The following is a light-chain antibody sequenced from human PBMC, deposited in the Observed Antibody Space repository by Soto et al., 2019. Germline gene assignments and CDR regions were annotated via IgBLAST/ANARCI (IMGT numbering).Light chain of an antibody. CDR3: RHYNTYSGT. V-gene: IGKV1-5*03. J-gene: IGKJ3*01. CDR1: QSINSW. CDR2: RAS. Sequence: DIQMTQSPSPLSASVGDRVTITCRASQSINSWLAWYQQKAGKAPKLLIYRASSLESGVPSRFSGSGSGTEFTLTISSLQPDDFSSYYCRHYNTYSGTFGPGTKVDIK.